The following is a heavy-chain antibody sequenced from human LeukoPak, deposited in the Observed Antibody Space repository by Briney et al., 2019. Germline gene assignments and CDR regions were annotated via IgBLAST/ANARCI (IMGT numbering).Heavy chain of an antibody. CDR1: GGSISRYY. CDR3: ATNQVWGGVYYHYYYCMDV. J-gene: IGHJ6*03. D-gene: IGHD3-16*01. Sequence: SETLSLTCTLSGGSISRYYWSWIRQSPGKGLEWIGYIYTSGSTSYNPSLKSRVTMSVDTSKNQFSLKLSSVTAADTAVYYCATNQVWGGVYYHYYYCMDVWGKGTTVTVSS. V-gene: IGHV4-4*09. CDR2: IYTSGST.